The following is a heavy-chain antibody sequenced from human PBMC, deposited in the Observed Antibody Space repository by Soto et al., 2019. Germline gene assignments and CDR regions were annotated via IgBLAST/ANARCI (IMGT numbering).Heavy chain of an antibody. CDR1: GFTFSTFA. CDR3: TRLSGFNWNYYVKR. J-gene: IGHJ4*02. CDR2: IGGSGTTI. Sequence: EEQVLESGGDLVQPGGSLRLSCEASGFTFSTFAMSWVRQAPGRGLEWVSAIGGSGTTIHYADSVKGRFTISRDNSKNTVFLQMNSLGPEDTAVYYCTRLSGFNWNYYVKRWGQGTLVTVSS. V-gene: IGHV3-23*01. D-gene: IGHD1-7*01.